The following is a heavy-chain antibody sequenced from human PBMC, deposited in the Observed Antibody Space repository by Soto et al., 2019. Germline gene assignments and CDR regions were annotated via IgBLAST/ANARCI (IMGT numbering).Heavy chain of an antibody. Sequence: SQTLSLTCVISGDSVSSNSAAWNWIRQSPSRGLEWLGRTYYRSRWYNDYAVSVKSRITVNPDTSKNQFSLRLNSVTAADTAVYYCASGSIPSRGVFGYWGEGTQVTVS. J-gene: IGHJ4*02. CDR2: TYYRSRWYN. V-gene: IGHV6-1*01. D-gene: IGHD2-21*01. CDR3: ASGSIPSRGVFGY. CDR1: GDSVSSNSAA.